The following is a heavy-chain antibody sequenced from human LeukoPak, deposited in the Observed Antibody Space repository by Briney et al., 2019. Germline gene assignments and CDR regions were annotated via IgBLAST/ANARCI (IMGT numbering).Heavy chain of an antibody. V-gene: IGHV4-59*01. J-gene: IGHJ4*02. CDR1: GGSISSYY. Sequence: SETLPLTCTVSGGSISSYYWSWIRQPPGKGLEWIGYIYYSGSTNYNPSLKSRVTISVDTSKNQFSLKLSSVTAADTAVYYCARDDGSGSYLSWGQGTLVTVSS. D-gene: IGHD3-10*01. CDR3: ARDDGSGSYLS. CDR2: IYYSGST.